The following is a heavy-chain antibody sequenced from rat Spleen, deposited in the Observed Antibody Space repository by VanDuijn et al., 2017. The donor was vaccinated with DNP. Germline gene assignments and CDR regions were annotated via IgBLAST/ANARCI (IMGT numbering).Heavy chain of an antibody. CDR2: ISFEGTRT. CDR1: GFTFSDYY. V-gene: IGHV5-22*01. J-gene: IGHJ2*01. CDR3: ATADY. Sequence: EVQLVESGGGLVQPGRSLKLSCAASGFTFSDYYMAWVRQAPTKGLEWVASISFEGTRTYYGDSVKGRFTISRDNANRTLYLQMSRLRSEDTATYYCATADYWGQGVMVTVSS.